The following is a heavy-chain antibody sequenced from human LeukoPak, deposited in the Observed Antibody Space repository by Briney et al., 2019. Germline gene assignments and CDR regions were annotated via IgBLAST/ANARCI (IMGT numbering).Heavy chain of an antibody. Sequence: SETLSLTCTVSGGSISSSSYYWGWIRQPPGKGLEWIGSIYYSGSTYYNPSLKSRVTISVDTSKNQFSLKLSSVTAADTAVYYCARDWSYYYDSSGSDAFDIWGQGTMVTVSS. CDR3: ARDWSYYYDSSGSDAFDI. V-gene: IGHV4-39*07. D-gene: IGHD3-22*01. J-gene: IGHJ3*02. CDR1: GGSISSSSYY. CDR2: IYYSGST.